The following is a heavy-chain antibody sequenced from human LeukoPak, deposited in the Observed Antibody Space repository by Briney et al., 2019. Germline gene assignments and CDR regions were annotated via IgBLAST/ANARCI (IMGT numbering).Heavy chain of an antibody. CDR1: GFTVSSNY. D-gene: IGHD3-3*01. Sequence: PGGSLRLSCAASGFTVSSNYMSWVRQAPGKGLEWVSVIFGGGSTYYADSVKGRFTISRDNAKNSLYLQMNSLRAEDTAVYYCARVNTGVYDFWSGSSFDYWGQGTLVTVSS. J-gene: IGHJ4*02. CDR3: ARVNTGVYDFWSGSSFDY. CDR2: IFGGGST. V-gene: IGHV3-53*01.